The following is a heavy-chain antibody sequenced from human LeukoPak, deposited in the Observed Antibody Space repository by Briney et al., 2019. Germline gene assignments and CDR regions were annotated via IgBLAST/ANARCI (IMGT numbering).Heavy chain of an antibody. CDR1: GFTVSSNY. Sequence: PGGSLRLSCAASGFTVSSNYMSWVRQAPGKGLEWVSVIYSGGSTYYADSVKGRFTISRDNSKNTLYLQMNSLRAEDTAVYYCARDGYYDSSGYPDYWGQGTLVTVSS. D-gene: IGHD3-22*01. CDR3: ARDGYYDSSGYPDY. J-gene: IGHJ4*02. V-gene: IGHV3-66*01. CDR2: IYSGGST.